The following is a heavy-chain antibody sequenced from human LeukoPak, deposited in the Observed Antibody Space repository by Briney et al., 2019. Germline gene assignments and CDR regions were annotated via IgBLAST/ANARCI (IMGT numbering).Heavy chain of an antibody. CDR1: GFTSSRRW. CDR3: ASDNSYGYDY. Sequence: GGTLRLSCAASGFTSSRRWMHWVRLAPGLGGGGGSHINGDGSLTNYAASVKGRFTVSRDNAKNTLFLQVNSLRVDDTAIYFCASDNSYGYDYWGQGALVTVSS. V-gene: IGHV3-74*01. CDR2: INGDGSLT. D-gene: IGHD5-18*01. J-gene: IGHJ4*02.